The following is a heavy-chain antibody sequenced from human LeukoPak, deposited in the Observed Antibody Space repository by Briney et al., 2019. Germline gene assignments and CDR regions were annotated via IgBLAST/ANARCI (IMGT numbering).Heavy chain of an antibody. J-gene: IGHJ3*02. CDR1: GFTFSSYG. Sequence: GGSLRLSCAASGFTFSSYGMSWVRQAPGKGLEWVSAISGSGGSTFYADSVKGRFTISRDNSKNTLYLQMNSLRAEDTAVYYCARGGSYLSAFDIWGQGTMVTVSS. CDR2: ISGSGGST. CDR3: ARGGSYLSAFDI. V-gene: IGHV3-23*01. D-gene: IGHD1-26*01.